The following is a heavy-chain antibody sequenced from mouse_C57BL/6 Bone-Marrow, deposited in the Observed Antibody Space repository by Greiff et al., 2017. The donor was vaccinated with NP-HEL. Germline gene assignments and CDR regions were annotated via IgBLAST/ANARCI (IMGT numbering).Heavy chain of an antibody. Sequence: EVNVVESGGGLVQSGRSLRLSCAPSGFTFSDFYMEWVRQAPGKGLEWIAASRNKANDYTTEYSASVKGRFIVSIHTSQSILYLQMNALRAEDTAIYYCARGYAMDYWGQGTSVTVSS. CDR2: SRNKANDYTT. J-gene: IGHJ4*01. V-gene: IGHV7-1*01. CDR1: GFTFSDFY. CDR3: ARGYAMDY.